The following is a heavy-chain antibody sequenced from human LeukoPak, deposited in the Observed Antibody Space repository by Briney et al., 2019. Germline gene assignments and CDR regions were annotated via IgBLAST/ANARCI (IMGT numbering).Heavy chain of an antibody. V-gene: IGHV1-69*04. CDR1: GGTFSIYA. CDR2: IIPILGIA. Sequence: SVKVSCKASGGTFSIYAISWVRQAPGQGLEWMGRIIPILGIANYAQKFQGRVTINADKSTSTAYMELSSLRSEDTAVYYCARDRFSAAVSTVDWFDPWGQGTLVTVSS. CDR3: ARDRFSAAVSTVDWFDP. J-gene: IGHJ5*02. D-gene: IGHD6-13*01.